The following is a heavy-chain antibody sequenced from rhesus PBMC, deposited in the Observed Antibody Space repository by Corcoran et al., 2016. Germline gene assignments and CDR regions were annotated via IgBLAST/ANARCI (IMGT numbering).Heavy chain of an antibody. Sequence: EVQLVESGGGLVQPGGSLRLSCAASGFTFSDYYMSWVRQAPGKGLELVSSISSASSYIYYADYVKGRFTISRNNAKNSLSLQMNSLKTEDTAVYYCTRDSWNYWGRFDVWGPGVLVTVSS. CDR2: ISSASSYI. D-gene: IGHD1-1-1*01. CDR1: GFTFSDYY. J-gene: IGHJ5-1*01. V-gene: IGHV3S16*01. CDR3: TRDSWNYWGRFDV.